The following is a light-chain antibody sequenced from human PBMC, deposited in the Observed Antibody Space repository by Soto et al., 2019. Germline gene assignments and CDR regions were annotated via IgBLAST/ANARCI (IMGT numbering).Light chain of an antibody. CDR2: DAS. J-gene: IGKJ4*01. CDR3: QQYNNWPLT. CDR1: QSVSDSS. Sequence: EIVLTQSPATLSSFPGDRVTLSCRASQSVSDSSLAWYHQKPGQAPRLLIYDASNRATGIPARFSGSGSGTDFTLTISSLQSEDFAVYYCQQYNNWPLTFGGGTKVDIK. V-gene: IGKV3-11*01.